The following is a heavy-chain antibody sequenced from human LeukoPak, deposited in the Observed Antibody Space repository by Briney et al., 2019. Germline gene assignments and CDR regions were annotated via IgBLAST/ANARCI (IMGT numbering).Heavy chain of an antibody. Sequence: GGSLRLSCAASGFTFSNYFMHRVRQAPGKGLVWVSLINSDGSSTNYADSVKGRFTISRDNAKNTVYLQMNSLRVEDTAVYYCTGGGSIAVAGYWGQGTLVTVSS. CDR2: INSDGSST. D-gene: IGHD6-19*01. CDR3: TGGGSIAVAGY. J-gene: IGHJ4*02. CDR1: GFTFSNYF. V-gene: IGHV3-74*01.